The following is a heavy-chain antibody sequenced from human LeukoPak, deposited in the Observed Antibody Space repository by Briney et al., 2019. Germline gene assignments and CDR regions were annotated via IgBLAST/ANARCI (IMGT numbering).Heavy chain of an antibody. Sequence: GGSLRLSCAASGFTFSSYAMSWVRQAPGKGLEWVSAISGSGGSTYYADSVEGRFTISRDNSKNTLYLQMNSLRAEDTAVYYCAKWGGGSVRGVIPFDYWGQGTLVTVSS. CDR1: GFTFSSYA. CDR3: AKWGGGSVRGVIPFDY. J-gene: IGHJ4*02. V-gene: IGHV3-23*01. CDR2: ISGSGGST. D-gene: IGHD3-10*01.